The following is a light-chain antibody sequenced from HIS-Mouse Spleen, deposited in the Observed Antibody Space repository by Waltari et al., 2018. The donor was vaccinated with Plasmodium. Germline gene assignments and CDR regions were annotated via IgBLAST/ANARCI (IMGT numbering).Light chain of an antibody. CDR3: QQNYNSLT. CDR1: QSISSY. CDR2: AAS. J-gene: IGKJ1*01. Sequence: DIQMTQSPSSLSASVGDRVPINCRASQSISSYLNWYQQKPGKAPKLLIYAASSLESGVPSRFSGSGSGTEFTLTISSLQPEDFATYYCQQNYNSLTFGQGTKVEIK. V-gene: IGKV1-39*01.